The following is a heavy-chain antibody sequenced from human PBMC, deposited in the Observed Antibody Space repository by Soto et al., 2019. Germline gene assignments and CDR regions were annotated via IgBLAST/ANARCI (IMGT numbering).Heavy chain of an antibody. CDR1: GGSFSGYY. CDR2: INHSGST. Sequence: SETLSLTCAVYGGSFSGYYWSWIRQPPGKGLEWIGEINHSGSTNYNPSLKSRVTISVDTSKNQFSLKLSSVTAADTAVYYCARGCTNGENWFDPWGQGTLVTVS. V-gene: IGHV4-34*01. J-gene: IGHJ5*02. D-gene: IGHD2-8*01. CDR3: ARGCTNGENWFDP.